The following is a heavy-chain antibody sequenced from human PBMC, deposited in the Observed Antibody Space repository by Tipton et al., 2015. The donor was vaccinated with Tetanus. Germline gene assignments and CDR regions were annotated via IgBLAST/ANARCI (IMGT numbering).Heavy chain of an antibody. Sequence: TLSLTCTVSGGSISSSSYYWGWIRQPPGKGLEWIGSIYYSGSTYYNPSLKSRVTISVDTSKNQFSLKLSSVTAADTAVYYCARSRPGAMTTVTTFEYWGQGTLVTVSS. D-gene: IGHD4-17*01. CDR1: GGSISSSSYY. CDR3: ARSRPGAMTTVTTFEY. J-gene: IGHJ4*02. CDR2: IYYSGST. V-gene: IGHV4-39*07.